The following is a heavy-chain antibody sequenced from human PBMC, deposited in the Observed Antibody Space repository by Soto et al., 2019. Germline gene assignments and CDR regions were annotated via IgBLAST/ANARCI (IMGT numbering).Heavy chain of an antibody. CDR3: ARALWFGELFWFDY. V-gene: IGHV4-59*01. J-gene: IGHJ4*02. Sequence: QVQLQESGPGLVKPSETLSLTCTVSGGSISSYYWSWIRQPPGKGLEWIGYIYYSGSTNYNPSLKSRVTISVDTSKNQFSLKLSSVPAADTAVYYCARALWFGELFWFDYWGQGTLVTVSS. CDR1: GGSISSYY. D-gene: IGHD3-10*01. CDR2: IYYSGST.